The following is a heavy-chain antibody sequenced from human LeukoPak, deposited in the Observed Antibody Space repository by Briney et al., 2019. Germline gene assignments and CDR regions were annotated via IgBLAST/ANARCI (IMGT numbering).Heavy chain of an antibody. CDR3: ARAERSNNWFDP. V-gene: IGHV4-39*07. Sequence: SETLSLTCTVSGGSISSSSYYWGWIRQPPGKGLEWIGSIYYSGSTHYNPSLKSRVTISVDTSKNQFSLKLSSVTAADTAVYYCARAERSNNWFDPWGQGTLVTVSS. J-gene: IGHJ5*02. CDR2: IYYSGST. D-gene: IGHD1-1*01. CDR1: GGSISSSSYY.